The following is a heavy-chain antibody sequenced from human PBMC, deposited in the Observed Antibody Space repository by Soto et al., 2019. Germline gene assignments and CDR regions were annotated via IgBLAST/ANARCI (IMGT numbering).Heavy chain of an antibody. CDR2: ISSNSAYI. D-gene: IGHD6-13*01. Sequence: GGSLRLSCAASGFTFSNFWVHWVRQAPGKGLEWVSTISSNSAYIYYTDALRGRFTISRDNAKNSLHLQMNSLRAEDTAVYYCTRDASRDSSARGWFDPWGPGTLVTVSS. V-gene: IGHV3-21*01. J-gene: IGHJ5*02. CDR3: TRDASRDSSARGWFDP. CDR1: GFTFSNFW.